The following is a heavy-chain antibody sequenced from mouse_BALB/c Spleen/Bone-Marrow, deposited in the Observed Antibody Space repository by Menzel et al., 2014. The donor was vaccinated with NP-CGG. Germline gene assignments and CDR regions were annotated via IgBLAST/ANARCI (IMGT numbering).Heavy chain of an antibody. D-gene: IGHD2-4*01. J-gene: IGHJ1*01. CDR2: ISYSDIT. CDR3: ARSRGLRRDWYFDV. Sequence: EVQLVESGPGLVKPSQSLSLTCTVTGYSITSDYAWNWIRQFPGIKLEWMGYISYSDITSYNPSLKSRISITRDTSKNQFFLQLNSVTTEDTATYYCARSRGLRRDWYFDVWGAGTTVTVSS. CDR1: GYSITSDYA. V-gene: IGHV3-2*02.